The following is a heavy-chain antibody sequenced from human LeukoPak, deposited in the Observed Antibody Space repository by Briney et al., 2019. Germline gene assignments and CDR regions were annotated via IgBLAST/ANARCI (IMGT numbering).Heavy chain of an antibody. CDR3: ARGGVAIGEGFDY. D-gene: IGHD2-2*02. CDR1: GGSISSGGYS. CDR2: IYHSGST. Sequence: SETLSLTCAVSGGSISSGGYSWSRIRQPPGKGLEWIGYIYHSGSTYYNPSLKSRVTISVDRSKNQFSLKLSSVTAADTAVYYCARGGVAIGEGFDYWGQGTLVTVSS. J-gene: IGHJ4*02. V-gene: IGHV4-30-2*01.